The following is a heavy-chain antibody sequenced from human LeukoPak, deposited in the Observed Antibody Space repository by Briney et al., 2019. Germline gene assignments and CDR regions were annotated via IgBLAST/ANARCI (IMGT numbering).Heavy chain of an antibody. CDR1: GFTCDDYA. Sequence: GGYLRRYCAASGFTCDDYAMHWVRQAQGNGLEWVSGISWNSGSIGYADSVKGRFTISRDNAKNSLYLQMNSLRAEDTALYYCAKDLDSSGYCIDYWGQGTLVTVSS. CDR3: AKDLDSSGYCIDY. D-gene: IGHD3-22*01. CDR2: ISWNSGSI. J-gene: IGHJ4*02. V-gene: IGHV3-9*01.